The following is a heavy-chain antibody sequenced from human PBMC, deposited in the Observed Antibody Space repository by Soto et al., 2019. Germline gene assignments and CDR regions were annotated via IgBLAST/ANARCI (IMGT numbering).Heavy chain of an antibody. CDR3: ARSVDP. CDR2: IYYSGST. Sequence: SETLSLTCTVSGASFSSFYWSWIRQPPGKGLEWIGYIYYSGSTYYNPSLKSRVTISVDTSKNQFSLKLSSVTAADTAVYYCARSVDPWGQGTLVTVS. V-gene: IGHV4-59*06. J-gene: IGHJ5*02. CDR1: GASFSSFY.